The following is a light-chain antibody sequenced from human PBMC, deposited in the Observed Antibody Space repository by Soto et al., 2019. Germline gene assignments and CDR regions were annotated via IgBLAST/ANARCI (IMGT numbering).Light chain of an antibody. Sequence: EIVLTQSTATLSLSPVERANLSCRASQSFSIYLAWYQQKPGQSPRLLMSDAANRATGIPASFSRIGSWTDFTLTISSLEPEDCAVSYCQQRSNWPLTFGGGTKVEIK. V-gene: IGKV3-11*01. CDR1: QSFSIY. CDR3: QQRSNWPLT. CDR2: DAA. J-gene: IGKJ4*01.